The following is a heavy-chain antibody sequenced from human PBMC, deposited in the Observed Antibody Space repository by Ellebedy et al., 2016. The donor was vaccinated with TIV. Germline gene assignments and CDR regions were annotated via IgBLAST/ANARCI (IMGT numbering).Heavy chain of an antibody. J-gene: IGHJ4*02. V-gene: IGHV4-59*01. CDR1: GGSISYYY. Sequence: SETLSLXXSVSGGSISYYYWNWIRQPLGKGLEWIGYIYYSGTTNYNPSLKSRVTISLDTSKNQFSLKLNSVTAADTATYYCARATRFDYWGQGIQVTVSS. CDR2: IYYSGTT. CDR3: ARATRFDY.